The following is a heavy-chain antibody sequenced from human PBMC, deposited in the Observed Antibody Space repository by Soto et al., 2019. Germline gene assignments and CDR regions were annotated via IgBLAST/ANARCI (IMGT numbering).Heavy chain of an antibody. D-gene: IGHD3-22*01. CDR1: GGTFSSYA. J-gene: IGHJ3*02. Sequence: GASVKVSCKASGGTFSSYAISWVRQAPGQGLEWMGGIIPIFGTANYAQKFQGRVTITADESTSTAYMGLSSLRSEDTAVYYCARDHYYDSSGYSGGAFDIWGQGTMVTVSS. CDR3: ARDHYYDSSGYSGGAFDI. V-gene: IGHV1-69*13. CDR2: IIPIFGTA.